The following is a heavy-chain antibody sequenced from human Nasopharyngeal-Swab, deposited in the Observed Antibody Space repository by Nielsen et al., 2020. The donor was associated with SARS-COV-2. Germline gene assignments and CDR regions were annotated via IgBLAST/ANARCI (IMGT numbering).Heavy chain of an antibody. CDR2: IVVGSGNT. V-gene: IGHV1-58*01. J-gene: IGHJ6*02. CDR1: GFTFTSSA. D-gene: IGHD3-3*01. Sequence: SVKVSCEASGFTFTSSAVQWVRQARGQRLEWIGWIVVGSGNTNYAQKFQERVTITRDMSTSTAYMELSSLRSEDTAVYYCAATTSWYYDFWSGNQGPYYYGMDVWGQGTTVTVSS. CDR3: AATTSWYYDFWSGNQGPYYYGMDV.